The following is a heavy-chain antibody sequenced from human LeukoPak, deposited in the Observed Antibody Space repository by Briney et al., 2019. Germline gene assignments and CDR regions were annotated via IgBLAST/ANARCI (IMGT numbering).Heavy chain of an antibody. D-gene: IGHD6-13*01. V-gene: IGHV4-59*08. CDR3: ARPGRDSSDDGHFDL. J-gene: IGHJ2*01. CDR1: GGFISSYY. CDR2: VAYSGRT. Sequence: PSETLSLTCTVSGGFISSYYWNWIRQSPGKGLEWIGYVAYSGRTDYNPSLKSRVTISIDTSKSQFSLKLTSVTAADTAVYYCARPGRDSSDDGHFDLWGRGTLVTVSS.